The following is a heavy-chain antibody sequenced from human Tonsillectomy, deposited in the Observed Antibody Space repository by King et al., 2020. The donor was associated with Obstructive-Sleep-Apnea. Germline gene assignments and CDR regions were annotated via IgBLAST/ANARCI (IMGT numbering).Heavy chain of an antibody. CDR3: AKQLEYYYGMDV. Sequence: VQLVESGGGVVQPGRSLRLSCAASGFTVSSYGMDWVRQAPGKGLEWVAIISHDGSNKYYADPGKGRFTIPRDNSENTLYLQMNSLKAEDTAVYYCAKQLEYYYGMDVWGQGTTVTVSS. CDR1: GFTVSSYG. D-gene: IGHD3-3*01. V-gene: IGHV3-30*18. J-gene: IGHJ6*02. CDR2: ISHDGSNK.